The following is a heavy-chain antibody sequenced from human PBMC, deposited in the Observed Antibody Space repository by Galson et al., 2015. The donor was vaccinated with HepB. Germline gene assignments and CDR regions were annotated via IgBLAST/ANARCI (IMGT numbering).Heavy chain of an antibody. D-gene: IGHD2-2*02. CDR1: GFTFSSYG. CDR2: ISYDGSNK. Sequence: SLRLSCAASGFTFSSYGMHWVRQAPGKGLEWVAVISYDGSNKYYADSVKGRFTISRDNSKNTLYLQMNSLRAEDTAVYYCAKDQGSGYCSSTSCYTIYWGQGTLVTVSS. J-gene: IGHJ4*02. CDR3: AKDQGSGYCSSTSCYTIY. V-gene: IGHV3-30*18.